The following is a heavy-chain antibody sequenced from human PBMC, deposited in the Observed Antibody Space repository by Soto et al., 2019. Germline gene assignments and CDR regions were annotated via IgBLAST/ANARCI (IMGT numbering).Heavy chain of an antibody. J-gene: IGHJ6*02. CDR2: ISYDGSNK. D-gene: IGHD2-15*01. CDR3: ARDLREVAATYYYYYGMDV. V-gene: IGHV3-30-3*01. Sequence: GRSLRLSCAASGITFSSYAMHWVRQAPGKGLEWVAVISYDGSNKYYADSVKGRFTISRDNSKNTLYLQMNSLRAEDTAVYYCARDLREVAATYYYYYGMDVWGQGTTVTVSS. CDR1: GITFSSYA.